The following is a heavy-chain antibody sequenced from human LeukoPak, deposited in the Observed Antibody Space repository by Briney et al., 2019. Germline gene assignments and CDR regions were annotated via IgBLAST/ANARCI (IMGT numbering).Heavy chain of an antibody. CDR3: ASSQYSAIRSYYYMDV. V-gene: IGHV4-38-2*02. D-gene: IGHD1-26*01. Sequence: PSETLSLTCTVSGGSISSYYWGWIRQPPGKGLEWIGSIYHSGSTYYNPSLKSRVTISVDTSKNQFSLKLSSVTAADTAVYYCASSQYSAIRSYYYMDVWGKGTTVTVSS. J-gene: IGHJ6*03. CDR2: IYHSGST. CDR1: GGSISSYY.